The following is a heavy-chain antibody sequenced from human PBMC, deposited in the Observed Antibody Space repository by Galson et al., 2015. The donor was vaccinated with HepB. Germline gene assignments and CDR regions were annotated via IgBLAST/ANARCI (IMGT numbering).Heavy chain of an antibody. J-gene: IGHJ2*01. CDR1: EFTFSGYN. Sequence: SLRLSCAASEFTFSGYNMHWVRQAPGKGLEWVSSITSNSDFINYADSVKGRFTISRDNAENSLFLQMNNLRAEDTALYYCARDWHFDLWGRGTLVTVSS. CDR3: ARDWHFDL. CDR2: ITSNSDFI. V-gene: IGHV3-21*01.